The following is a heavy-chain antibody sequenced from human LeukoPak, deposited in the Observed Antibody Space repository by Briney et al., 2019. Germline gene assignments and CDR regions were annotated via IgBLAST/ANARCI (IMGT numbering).Heavy chain of an antibody. Sequence: PGGSLRLSCAASGFTFSSYAMSWVRQAPGKGVEWVSAISGNGGSTYYADSVRGRFTISRDSSKNTLYLQMNSLRAEDTSVYYCPKVPYYDFRSSYSHFDYWGQGTMVTVSS. D-gene: IGHD3-3*01. CDR1: GFTFSSYA. V-gene: IGHV3-23*01. CDR2: ISGNGGST. J-gene: IGHJ4*02. CDR3: PKVPYYDFRSSYSHFDY.